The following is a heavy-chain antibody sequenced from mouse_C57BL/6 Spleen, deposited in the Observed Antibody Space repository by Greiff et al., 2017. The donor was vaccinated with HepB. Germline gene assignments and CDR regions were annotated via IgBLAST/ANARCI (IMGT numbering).Heavy chain of an antibody. CDR3: AREAITTVVARGFDY. J-gene: IGHJ2*01. Sequence: VQLQQSGPELVKPGASVKISCKASGYTFTDYYMNWVKQSHGKSLEWIGDINPNNGGTSYNQKFKGKATLTVDKSSSTAYMELRSLTSEDSAVYYCAREAITTVVARGFDYWGQGTTLTVSS. CDR2: INPNNGGT. CDR1: GYTFTDYY. V-gene: IGHV1-26*01. D-gene: IGHD1-1*01.